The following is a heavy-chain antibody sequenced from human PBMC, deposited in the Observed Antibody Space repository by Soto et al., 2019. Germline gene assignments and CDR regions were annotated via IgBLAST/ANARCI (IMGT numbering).Heavy chain of an antibody. CDR2: ISSSSTYI. Sequence: GGSLRLSCAASGFTFSSYSMNWVRQAPGKGLEWVSSISSSSTYIYYADSLKGRFTISRDSAKNSLYLQMNSLRSEDTAVYYCARGRVVVVPAAIYYYYGMDVWGQGTTVTVSS. D-gene: IGHD2-2*01. J-gene: IGHJ6*02. V-gene: IGHV3-21*04. CDR1: GFTFSSYS. CDR3: ARGRVVVVPAAIYYYYGMDV.